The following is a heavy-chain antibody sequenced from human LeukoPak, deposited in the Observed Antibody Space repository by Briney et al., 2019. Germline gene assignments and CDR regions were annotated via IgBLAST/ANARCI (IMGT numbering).Heavy chain of an antibody. CDR1: GGSISSSIYY. CDR3: AREYDSGSYLF. CDR2: IRYRGST. D-gene: IGHD3-10*01. Sequence: SETLSLTCTVSGGSISSSIYYWGWIRQPPGKGLEWIGSIRYRGSTYSNPSLKTRVTISVDTSKNHLSLKLNSVTAADTAVYYCAREYDSGSYLFWGQGILVTVSS. V-gene: IGHV4-39*02. J-gene: IGHJ4*02.